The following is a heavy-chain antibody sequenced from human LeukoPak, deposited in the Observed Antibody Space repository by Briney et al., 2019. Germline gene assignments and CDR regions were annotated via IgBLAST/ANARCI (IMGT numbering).Heavy chain of an antibody. Sequence: SETLSLTCAVYGGSFSGYYWSWIRQPPGKGLEWIGEINHSGSTNYNPSLKSRVTISVDTSKNQFSLKLSSVTAADTAVYYCARASRGGSYYYYYMDVWGQGTTVTVSS. CDR2: INHSGST. D-gene: IGHD1-26*01. J-gene: IGHJ6*03. CDR3: ARASRGGSYYYYYMDV. V-gene: IGHV4-34*01. CDR1: GGSFSGYY.